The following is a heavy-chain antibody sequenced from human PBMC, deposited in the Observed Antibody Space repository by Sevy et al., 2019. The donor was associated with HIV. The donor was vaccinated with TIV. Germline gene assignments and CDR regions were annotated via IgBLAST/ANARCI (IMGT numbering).Heavy chain of an antibody. CDR3: AKGLNPALESMIEVVLRTLKGLDV. CDR1: GFTFNTHA. CDR2: ISGPGIST. J-gene: IGHJ3*01. D-gene: IGHD3-22*01. Sequence: GGSLRLSCAASGFTFNTHAMSWVRQAPGKGLEWVSLISGPGISTYYADSVKGRFTISRDNSKNTLYLQMNNLRDDDTAVYYCAKGLNPALESMIEVVLRTLKGLDVWGQGTTVTVS. V-gene: IGHV3-23*01.